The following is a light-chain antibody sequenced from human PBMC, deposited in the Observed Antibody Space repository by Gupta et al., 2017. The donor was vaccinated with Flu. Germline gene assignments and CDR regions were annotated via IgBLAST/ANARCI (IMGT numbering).Light chain of an antibody. J-gene: IGLJ3*02. V-gene: IGLV1-40*01. CDR1: SSNIGAGYD. CDR3: QAYDSSLSGNWV. CDR2: GNS. Sequence: QSVLTQPPSVSGAPGQRATISCTGSSSNIGAGYDVHWYQQLPGTAPKLLIYGNSNRPSGVPDRFSGSKSGTSASLAITGLQAEDEADYYCQAYDSSLSGNWVFGGGTKLTVL.